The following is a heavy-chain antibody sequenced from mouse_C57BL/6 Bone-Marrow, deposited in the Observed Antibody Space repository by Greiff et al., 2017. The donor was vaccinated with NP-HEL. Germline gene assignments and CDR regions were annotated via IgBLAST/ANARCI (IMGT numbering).Heavy chain of an antibody. CDR2: ISYDGSN. D-gene: IGHD1-1*01. CDR1: GYSITSGYY. V-gene: IGHV3-6*01. CDR3: ARDITTVVAKGNY. J-gene: IGHJ2*01. Sequence: EVQLQESGPGLVKPSQSLSLTCSVTGYSITSGYYWNWIRQFPGNKLEWMGYISYDGSNNYNPSLKNRISITRDTSKNQFFLKLNSVTTEDTATYYCARDITTVVAKGNYWGQGTTLTVSS.